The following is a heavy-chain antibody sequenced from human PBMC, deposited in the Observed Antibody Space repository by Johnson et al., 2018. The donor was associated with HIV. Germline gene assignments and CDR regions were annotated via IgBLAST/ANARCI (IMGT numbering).Heavy chain of an antibody. CDR3: AREATYYDYVWGSYAFDI. D-gene: IGHD3-16*01. V-gene: IGHV3-30*04. J-gene: IGHJ3*02. CDR1: GFTFKNYA. CDR2: ISYDGSNK. Sequence: QVQLVESGGGVVQPGRSLRLSCAASGFTFKNYAMHWVRQAPGERLEWVAVISYDGSNKYYADSVKGRFTISRDNSKNSLYLQMNSLRAEDTALYYCAREATYYDYVWGSYAFDIWGQGTMVTVSS.